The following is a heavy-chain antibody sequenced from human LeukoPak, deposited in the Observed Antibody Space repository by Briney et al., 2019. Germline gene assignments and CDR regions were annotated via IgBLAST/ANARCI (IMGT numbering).Heavy chain of an antibody. CDR3: VRRAFDSSGNYPFDP. CDR2: IKSDESTT. V-gene: IGHV3-74*01. D-gene: IGHD3-22*01. J-gene: IGHJ5*02. Sequence: GGSLRLSCAASGCIFSSYWMHWVRQAPGKGLGWVARIKSDESTTSYADSVKGRFTISRDNAKNTLYLQMNSLRAEDTAVYYCVRRAFDSSGNYPFDPWGQGTLVTVSS. CDR1: GCIFSSYW.